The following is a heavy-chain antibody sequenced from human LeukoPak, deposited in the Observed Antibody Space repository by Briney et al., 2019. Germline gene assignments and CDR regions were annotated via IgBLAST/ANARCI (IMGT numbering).Heavy chain of an antibody. V-gene: IGHV4-61*02. J-gene: IGHJ6*03. D-gene: IGHD6-13*01. CDR1: GGSISSGSYY. Sequence: SETLSLTCTVSGGSISSGSYYWSWIRQPAGKGLEWIGRIYTSGSTNYNPSLKSRVTISVDTSKNQFSLKLSSVTAADTAVYYCARAQLELAAAGTRTYYYYYTDVWGKGTTVTVSS. CDR2: IYTSGST. CDR3: ARAQLELAAAGTRTYYYYYTDV.